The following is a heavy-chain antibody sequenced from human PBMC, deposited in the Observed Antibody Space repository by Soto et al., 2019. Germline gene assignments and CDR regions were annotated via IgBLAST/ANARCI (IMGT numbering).Heavy chain of an antibody. CDR1: GLTLSRFA. Sequence: GGSLRLSCAASGLTLSRFAMHWVRQAPGKGLEWVAVIGYDGSNKDYADSVKGRFTISRDNSKNTLYLQMNSLRPEDTAVYYCARDPVNYYGSWTYGMDVWGQGTKVTVSS. CDR2: IGYDGSNK. V-gene: IGHV3-30-3*01. D-gene: IGHD3-10*01. J-gene: IGHJ6*02. CDR3: ARDPVNYYGSWTYGMDV.